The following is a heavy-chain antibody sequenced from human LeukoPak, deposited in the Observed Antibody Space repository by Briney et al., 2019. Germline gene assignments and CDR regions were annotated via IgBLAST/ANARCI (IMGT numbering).Heavy chain of an antibody. Sequence: GGSLRLSCAVSGFTFNSYAMSWVRQSPGKGLEWVSAISGSGDSTFYADSVKGRFTLSRDNSKNTLNLQMDSLRAEDTAVYYCAKEARDILTHYYWGSQFDYWGQGTLVIVSS. D-gene: IGHD3-9*01. CDR2: ISGSGDST. J-gene: IGHJ4*02. CDR1: GFTFNSYA. CDR3: AKEARDILTHYYWGSQFDY. V-gene: IGHV3-23*01.